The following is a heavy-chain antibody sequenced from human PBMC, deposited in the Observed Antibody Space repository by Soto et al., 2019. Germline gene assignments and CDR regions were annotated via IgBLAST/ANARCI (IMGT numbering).Heavy chain of an antibody. Sequence: GGSLRLSCAASGFTFSSYGMHWVRQAPGKGLEWVAVIWYDGSNKYYADSVKGRFTISRDNSKNTLYLQMNSLRAEDTAVYYCARDLGTMVRGVIINWFDPWGQGTLVTVSS. CDR1: GFTFSSYG. D-gene: IGHD3-10*01. CDR3: ARDLGTMVRGVIINWFDP. V-gene: IGHV3-33*01. CDR2: IWYDGSNK. J-gene: IGHJ5*02.